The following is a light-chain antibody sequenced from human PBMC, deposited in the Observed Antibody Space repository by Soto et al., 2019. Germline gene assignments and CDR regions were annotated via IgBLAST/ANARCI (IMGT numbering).Light chain of an antibody. V-gene: IGLV2-14*01. CDR1: SSDVGDYNY. CDR2: DVS. CDR3: SSYTSSSTRV. Sequence: QSVLTQPASVSGSPGQSITISCTGTSSDVGDYNYVSWYQQHPGKAPKLMIFDVSNRPSGVSNRFSGSKSGNKASLTISGLQAEDEADYYCSSYTSSSTRVFGTGTKLTVL. J-gene: IGLJ1*01.